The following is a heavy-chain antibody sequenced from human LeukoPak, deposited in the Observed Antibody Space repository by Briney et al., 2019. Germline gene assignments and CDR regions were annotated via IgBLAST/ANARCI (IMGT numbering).Heavy chain of an antibody. J-gene: IGHJ4*02. V-gene: IGHV4-30-2*01. CDR3: ARHSALGGTTD. CDR1: GGSISSGGYS. D-gene: IGHD1-26*01. Sequence: SETLSLTCAVSGGSISSGGYSWSWIRQPPGKGLEWIGYIYHSGSTYYNPSLKSRVTISVDRSKNQSSLKLSSVTAADTAVYYCARHSALGGTTDWGQGTLVIVSS. CDR2: IYHSGST.